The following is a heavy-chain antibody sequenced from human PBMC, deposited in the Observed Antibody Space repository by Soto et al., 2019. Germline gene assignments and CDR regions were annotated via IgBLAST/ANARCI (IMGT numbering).Heavy chain of an antibody. V-gene: IGHV1-18*01. CDR2: ISAHNGNT. D-gene: IGHD1-1*01. CDR3: ARGRYGDY. Sequence: QVHLVQSGAEVKKPGASVKVSCKASGYTFTSYGITWVRQAPGQGLEWMGWISAHNGNTDYAQKLQGRVIVTRDTSTITAYMGLRGLISDDTAVYYCARGRYGDYWGQGALVTVSS. J-gene: IGHJ4*02. CDR1: GYTFTSYG.